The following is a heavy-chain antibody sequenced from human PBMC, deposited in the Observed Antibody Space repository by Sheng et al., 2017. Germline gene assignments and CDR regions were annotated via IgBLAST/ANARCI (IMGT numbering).Heavy chain of an antibody. CDR3: ARGDAYSRPLDY. CDR2: IYHSGST. Sequence: QVQLQESGPGLVKPSETLSLTCTVSAYSISSGYYWGWIRQPPGKGLEWIGTIYHSGSTYYNPSLKSRVTISVDTSKNQFSLKLTSVTAADTAVYYCARGDAYSRPLDYWGRERWSPSPQ. V-gene: IGHV4-38-2*02. CDR1: AYSISSGYY. D-gene: IGHD3-16*01. J-gene: IGHJ4*02.